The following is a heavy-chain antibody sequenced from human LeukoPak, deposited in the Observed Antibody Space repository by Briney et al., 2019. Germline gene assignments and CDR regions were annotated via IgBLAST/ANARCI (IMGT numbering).Heavy chain of an antibody. CDR2: ISDTTTYT. Sequence: PGGSLRLSCAVSGFTFSDYYMSWIRQAPGKGLEWVSYISDTTTYTNYADSVKGRFTISRDNVKNSLYLQMNSLRAEDTAVYYCARANDLIDYWGQGTLVTVSS. CDR1: GFTFSDYY. CDR3: ARANDLIDY. J-gene: IGHJ4*02. V-gene: IGHV3-11*05.